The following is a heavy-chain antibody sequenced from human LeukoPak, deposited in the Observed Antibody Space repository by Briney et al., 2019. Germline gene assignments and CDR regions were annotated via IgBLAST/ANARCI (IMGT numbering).Heavy chain of an antibody. CDR1: GLSISNDW. CDR3: TLIQGWGSGSYYLDY. Sequence: GSLRLSCAASGLSISNDWRSWIRQPPGKGPEWVARVKSKNAGETTDYAAPVKGRFTISRDDSKDTLYLQMNSLKIEDTAVYYCTLIQGWGSGSYYLDYWGQGTLVTVSS. V-gene: IGHV3-15*01. J-gene: IGHJ4*02. CDR2: VKSKNAGETT. D-gene: IGHD3-10*01.